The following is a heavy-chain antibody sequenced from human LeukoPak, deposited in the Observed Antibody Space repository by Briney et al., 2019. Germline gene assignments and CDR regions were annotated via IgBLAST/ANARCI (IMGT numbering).Heavy chain of an antibody. J-gene: IGHJ2*01. Sequence: SETLSLTCTVSGGSISSSSYYWGWIRQPPGKGLEWIGSIYYSGSTYYNPSLKSRVTISVDTSKNQFSLKLSSVTAADTAVYYCAREVGGHFDLWGRGTLVTVSS. V-gene: IGHV4-39*07. CDR1: GGSISSSSYY. CDR3: AREVGGHFDL. CDR2: IYYSGST.